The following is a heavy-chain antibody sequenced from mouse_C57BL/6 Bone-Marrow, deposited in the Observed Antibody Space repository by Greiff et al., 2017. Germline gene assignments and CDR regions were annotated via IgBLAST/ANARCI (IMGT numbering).Heavy chain of an antibody. CDR3: ARVGGYYDWFAY. CDR2: ISDGGSYT. CDR1: GFTFSSYA. Sequence: EVKLMESGGGLVKPGGSLKLSCAASGFTFSSYAMSWVRQTPEKRLEWVATISDGGSYTYYPDNVKGRFTISRDNAKNNLYLQMSHLKSEDTAMYYCARVGGYYDWFAYWGQGTLVTVSA. D-gene: IGHD2-3*01. J-gene: IGHJ3*01. V-gene: IGHV5-4*03.